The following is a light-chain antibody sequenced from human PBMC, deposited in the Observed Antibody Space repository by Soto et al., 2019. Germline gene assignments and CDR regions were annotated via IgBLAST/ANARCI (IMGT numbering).Light chain of an antibody. Sequence: LSLSPGERATLSCRASQRVSSNYIAWYQQKPGQAPRLLIYGTSSRATGIPDRFSGSGSGTDFTLSISRLEPEDFAVYYCHQNGASPFTFGPGTKVDI. CDR1: QRVSSNY. CDR3: HQNGASPFT. CDR2: GTS. J-gene: IGKJ3*01. V-gene: IGKV3-20*01.